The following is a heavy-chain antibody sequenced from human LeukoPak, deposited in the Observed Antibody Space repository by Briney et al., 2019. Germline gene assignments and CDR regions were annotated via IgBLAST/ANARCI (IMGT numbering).Heavy chain of an antibody. CDR1: GFTFSSYA. Sequence: GRSLRLSCAASGFTFSSYAMHWVRQAPGKGLEWVSSISSSSSYIYYADSVKGRFTISRDNAKNSLYLQMNSLRAEDTAVYYCARDPRDGYNSGTDYWGQGTLVTVSS. V-gene: IGHV3-21*01. CDR3: ARDPRDGYNSGTDY. CDR2: ISSSSSYI. D-gene: IGHD5-24*01. J-gene: IGHJ4*02.